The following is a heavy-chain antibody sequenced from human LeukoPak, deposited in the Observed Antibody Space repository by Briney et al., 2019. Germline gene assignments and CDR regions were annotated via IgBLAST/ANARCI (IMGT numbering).Heavy chain of an antibody. V-gene: IGHV3-21*01. CDR1: GFTFSSYS. CDR3: ARDITSIAARPQAFDI. Sequence: GGSLRLSCAASGFTFSSYSMNWVRQAPGKGLEWVSSISSSSSYIYYADSVKGRFTISRDNAKKSVYLQMNSLRAEDTAVYYCARDITSIAARPQAFDIWGQGTVVTVSS. D-gene: IGHD6-6*01. CDR2: ISSSSSYI. J-gene: IGHJ3*02.